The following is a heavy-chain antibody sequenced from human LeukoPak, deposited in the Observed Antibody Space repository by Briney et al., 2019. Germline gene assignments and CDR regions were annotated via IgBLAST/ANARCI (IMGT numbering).Heavy chain of an antibody. V-gene: IGHV1-69*06. D-gene: IGHD5-24*01. CDR1: GGTFSSYA. CDR3: ARVVDGYNSGISAFDI. J-gene: IGHJ3*02. CDR2: IIPIFGTA. Sequence: SVKVSCKASGGTFSSYAISWVRQAPGQGLEWMGGIIPIFGTANYAQKFQGRVTITADKSTSTAYMELSSLRSEDTAVYYCARVVDGYNSGISAFDIWGQGTMATVSS.